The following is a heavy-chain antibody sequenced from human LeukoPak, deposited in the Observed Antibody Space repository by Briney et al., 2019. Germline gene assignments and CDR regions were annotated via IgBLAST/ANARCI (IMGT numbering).Heavy chain of an antibody. D-gene: IGHD3-10*01. V-gene: IGHV4-59*01. CDR3: ARADYGYTMGYYYYYYMDV. CDR2: IYHSGST. J-gene: IGHJ6*03. Sequence: SETLSLTCTVSGGSISNYYWSWIRQSPGKGLEWIGYIYHSGSTNYNPSLKSRVTIAVDTSKNQFSLKLGSVTAADTAVYFCARADYGYTMGYYYYYYMDVWGKGTTVTVSS. CDR1: GGSISNYY.